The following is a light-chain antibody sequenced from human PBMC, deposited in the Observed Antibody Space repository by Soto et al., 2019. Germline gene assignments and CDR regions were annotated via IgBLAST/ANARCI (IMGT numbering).Light chain of an antibody. J-gene: IGLJ2*01. CDR1: ALPKQF. CDR3: QSADSSGTYPV. V-gene: IGLV3-25*02. CDR2: KDS. Sequence: SYELTQSPSVSVSPGQTARITCSGDALPKQFAYWYQQKPGQAPVIVIHKDSERPSGIPDRFSGSSSGTTVTLTISGVQAEDEADYYCQSADSSGTYPVFGGGTKVIVL.